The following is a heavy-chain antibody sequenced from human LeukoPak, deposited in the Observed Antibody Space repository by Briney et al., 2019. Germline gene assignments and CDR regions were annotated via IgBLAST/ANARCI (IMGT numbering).Heavy chain of an antibody. Sequence: GASVKVSCKASGYTFTSYYMHWVRQAPGQGLEWMGIINPSGGSTSYAQKFQGRVTMTRDTSTSTVYMELSSLRSEDTAVYYCARDPGIAVAGSVYFDYWGQGTLVTVSS. J-gene: IGHJ4*02. CDR3: ARDPGIAVAGSVYFDY. V-gene: IGHV1-46*01. CDR2: INPSGGST. CDR1: GYTFTSYY. D-gene: IGHD6-19*01.